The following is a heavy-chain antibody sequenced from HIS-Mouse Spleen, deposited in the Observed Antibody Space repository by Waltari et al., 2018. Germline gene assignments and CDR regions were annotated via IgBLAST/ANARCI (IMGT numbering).Heavy chain of an antibody. CDR3: ARDPDSPDAFDI. D-gene: IGHD5-18*01. V-gene: IGHV1-2*02. CDR2: INPNSGGT. CDR1: GSTFPGYY. Sequence: QVQLVQSGAEVKKPGASVTVSCTASGSTFPGYYMHWVRQAPGQGLEWMGWINPNSGGTNYAQKFQGRVTMTRDTSISTAYMELSRLRSDDTAVYYCARDPDSPDAFDIWGQGTMVTVSS. J-gene: IGHJ3*02.